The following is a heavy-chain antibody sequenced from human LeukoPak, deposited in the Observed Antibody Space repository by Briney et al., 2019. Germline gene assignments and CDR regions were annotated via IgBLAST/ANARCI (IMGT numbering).Heavy chain of an antibody. CDR2: ISSTSSYI. CDR3: ARESGSRSYYYYMDV. CDR1: GFTFSSYS. Sequence: GGSLRLSCAASGFTFSSYSMNWVRQAPGKGLEWVSSISSTSSYIYYADSVKGRFTISRDKDKNSVYLQMTSLRAEDTAVYYCARESGSRSYYYYMDVWGKGTTVTVSS. J-gene: IGHJ6*03. D-gene: IGHD2-2*01. V-gene: IGHV3-21*01.